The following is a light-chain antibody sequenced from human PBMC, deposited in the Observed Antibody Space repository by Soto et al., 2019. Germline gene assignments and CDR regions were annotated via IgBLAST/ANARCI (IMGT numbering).Light chain of an antibody. V-gene: IGKV3-11*01. CDR3: QHRMNWPLT. CDR2: DAS. CDR1: LSVSVY. J-gene: IGKJ5*01. Sequence: VVLTQSPATLSLSPGERATLSCRTSLSVSVYLDWYQQKPGQAPRLLIYDASNRATGIPARFSGSGSETDFTLTISSLEPEDFAVYYCQHRMNWPLTFGQGTRLEIK.